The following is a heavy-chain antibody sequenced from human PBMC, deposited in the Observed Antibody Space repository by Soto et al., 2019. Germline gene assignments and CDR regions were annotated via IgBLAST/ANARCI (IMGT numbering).Heavy chain of an antibody. J-gene: IGHJ4*02. V-gene: IGHV4-59*08. CDR2: IYYSGST. CDR1: GGSISSYY. Sequence: PSETLSLTCTVSGGSISSYYWSWIRQPPGKGLEWIGYIYYSGSTNYNPSLKSRVTISVDTSKNQFSLKLSSVTAADTAVYYCARHCSSTSCYSYWGQGTLVTVSS. D-gene: IGHD2-2*01. CDR3: ARHCSSTSCYSY.